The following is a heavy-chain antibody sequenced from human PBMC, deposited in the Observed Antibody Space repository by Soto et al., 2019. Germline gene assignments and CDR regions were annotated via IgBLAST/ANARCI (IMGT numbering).Heavy chain of an antibody. Sequence: QVQLQESGPGLVKPSETLSLTCSVSGDSISRKYWSWLRQPAGGGLEWIGRIYTTGATHYNSSLKCRVSMSVHTSKNQFSLRLTSATAADTPVYFCAMTAIAPSPYLDHWGQGLLVTVSS. D-gene: IGHD6-13*01. CDR2: IYTTGAT. J-gene: IGHJ4*02. CDR1: GDSISRKY. V-gene: IGHV4-4*07. CDR3: AMTAIAPSPYLDH.